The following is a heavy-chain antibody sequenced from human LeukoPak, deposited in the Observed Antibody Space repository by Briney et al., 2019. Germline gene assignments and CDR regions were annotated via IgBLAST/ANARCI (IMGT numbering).Heavy chain of an antibody. D-gene: IGHD5-18*01. Sequence: GGSLRLSCAASGFTFIGYGMHWVRQAPGKGLEGVAFIRLDGSDEYYGDSVKGRFTISRDNSKNTLYLQMNSLRPEDTAVYYCARDHSQNFDYWGQGTLVTVSS. J-gene: IGHJ4*02. CDR1: GFTFIGYG. CDR2: IRLDGSDE. V-gene: IGHV3-30*02. CDR3: ARDHSQNFDY.